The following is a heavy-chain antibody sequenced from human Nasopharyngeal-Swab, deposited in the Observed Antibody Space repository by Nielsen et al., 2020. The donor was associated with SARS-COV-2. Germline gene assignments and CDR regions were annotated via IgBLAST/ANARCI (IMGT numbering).Heavy chain of an antibody. CDR2: INPSGGGT. CDR3: ARSRYYDSSGSHWGFDY. J-gene: IGHJ4*02. CDR1: GYTFTSYY. V-gene: IGHV1-46*01. Sequence: ASVKVSCKASGYTFTSYYMHWVRQAPGQGLEWMGIINPSGGGTSYAQKFQGRVTMTRDTSTSTVYMELSSLRSEDTAVYYCARSRYYDSSGSHWGFDYWGQGTLVTVSS. D-gene: IGHD3-22*01.